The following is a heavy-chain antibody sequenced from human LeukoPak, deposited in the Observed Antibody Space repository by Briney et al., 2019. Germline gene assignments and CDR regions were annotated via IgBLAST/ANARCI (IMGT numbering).Heavy chain of an antibody. J-gene: IGHJ4*02. D-gene: IGHD3-3*01. V-gene: IGHV3-21*01. CDR3: ARLYDFWSGYYPAFDY. CDR2: ISSSSSYI. CDR1: GFTFSSYS. Sequence: GGSLRLSYAASGFTFSSYSMNWVRQAPGKGLEWVSSISSSSSYIYYADSVKGRFTISRDNSKNTLYLQMNSLRAEDTAVYYCARLYDFWSGYYPAFDYWGQGTLVTVSS.